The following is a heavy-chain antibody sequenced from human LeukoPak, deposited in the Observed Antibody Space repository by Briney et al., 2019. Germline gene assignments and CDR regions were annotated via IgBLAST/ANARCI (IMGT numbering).Heavy chain of an antibody. D-gene: IGHD4-11*01. Sequence: SETLSLTCTVSGGSISSYYWSWIRQPAGKGLEWIGRIYSSGSTNYNPSLKSRVAMSVDTSKNQFSLKLSSVTAADTAVYYCARNWGSTVITDQYYYYYMDVWGKGTTVTVSS. CDR1: GGSISSYY. J-gene: IGHJ6*03. CDR2: IYSSGST. CDR3: ARNWGSTVITDQYYYYYMDV. V-gene: IGHV4-4*07.